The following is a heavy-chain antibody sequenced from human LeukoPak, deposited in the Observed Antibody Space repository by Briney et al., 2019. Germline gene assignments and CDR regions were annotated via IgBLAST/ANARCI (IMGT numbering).Heavy chain of an antibody. CDR2: ISSSGSTI. CDR1: GFTLSDYY. Sequence: GGSLRLSCAASGFTLSDYYMSWIRQAPGKGLEWISYISSSGSTIYYADSVKGRFTISMDNAKNSLYLQMNSLRAADTAVYYCARGDQYQLLFAEYFQHWGQGTLVTVSS. J-gene: IGHJ1*01. CDR3: ARGDQYQLLFAEYFQH. D-gene: IGHD2-2*01. V-gene: IGHV3-11*04.